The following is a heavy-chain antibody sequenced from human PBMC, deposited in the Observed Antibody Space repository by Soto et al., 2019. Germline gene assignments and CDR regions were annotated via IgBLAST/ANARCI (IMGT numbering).Heavy chain of an antibody. CDR2: IPHGGGNI. V-gene: IGHV3-30*18. Sequence: QVQLVESGGGVVQPGRSLRLACAASRFNFNSYGMHWVRQAPGKGLEWVAGIPHGGGNIYYQDSVKGRLTISRDNSKNTLYLQMNSLRAEDPAVYYWAKDLTDYGEYGPLFYGLDVWGQGTTVTVSS. D-gene: IGHD4-17*01. J-gene: IGHJ6*02. CDR3: AKDLTDYGEYGPLFYGLDV. CDR1: RFNFNSYG.